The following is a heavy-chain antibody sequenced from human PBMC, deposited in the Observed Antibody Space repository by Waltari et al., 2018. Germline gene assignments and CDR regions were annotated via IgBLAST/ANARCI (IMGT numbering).Heavy chain of an antibody. J-gene: IGHJ3*01. CDR2: ISYSVAT. CDR1: GGSITTNRPY. V-gene: IGHV4-39*01. Sequence: QLHLQESGPGLVQPSETLSLTCSVSGGSITTNRPYWGWIRQPPGKGLEWTATISYSVATYTIPSLKCRRTISVDTFKNQFSLKLSSVTAADTAVYYCATYVGASIGTAAFDVWGQGTMVTVSS. D-gene: IGHD3-16*01. CDR3: ATYVGASIGTAAFDV.